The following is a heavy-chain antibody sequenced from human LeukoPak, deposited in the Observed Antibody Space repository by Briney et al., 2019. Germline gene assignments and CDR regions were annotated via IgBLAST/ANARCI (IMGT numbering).Heavy chain of an antibody. CDR3: AKEPLEERLYYYGLDV. D-gene: IGHD1-1*01. J-gene: IGHJ6*02. CDR1: GFIFSSFG. V-gene: IGHV3-30*18. CDR2: ISYDGSDK. Sequence: PGRSLRLSCAASGFIFSSFGMHWVRQAPGKGLEWVAAISYDGSDKYYADSVKGRFTISRDDSKNTLYLQMNSLRAEDTAVYYSAKEPLEERLYYYGLDVWGQGTTVIVSS.